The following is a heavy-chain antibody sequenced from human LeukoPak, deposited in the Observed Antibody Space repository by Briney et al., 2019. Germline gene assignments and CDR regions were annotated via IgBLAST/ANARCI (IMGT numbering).Heavy chain of an antibody. Sequence: GGSLRLSCAASGFTFSDYYMSWIRQAPGKGLEWVSYISSSGSTIYYADSVKGRFTISRVNAKNSLYLQMNSLGAEDTAVYYCARVPLVVPAAIGYFDYWGQGTLVTVSS. CDR2: ISSSGSTI. J-gene: IGHJ4*02. D-gene: IGHD2-2*02. CDR1: GFTFSDYY. V-gene: IGHV3-11*04. CDR3: ARVPLVVPAAIGYFDY.